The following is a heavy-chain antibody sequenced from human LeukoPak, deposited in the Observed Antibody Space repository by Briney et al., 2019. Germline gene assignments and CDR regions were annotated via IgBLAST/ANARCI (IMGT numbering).Heavy chain of an antibody. J-gene: IGHJ4*02. Sequence: ASVTVSCTASGYTFTSNALGWVRQAPGQGLEWMGWINTNTGNPTYAQGFTGRFVFSLDTSDNTAYLQISSLQAEDTAVYYCASFFCTSGLCYYLDYWGQGTLVTVSS. CDR2: INTNTGNP. CDR1: GYTFTSNA. D-gene: IGHD2-8*01. CDR3: ASFFCTSGLCYYLDY. V-gene: IGHV7-4-1*02.